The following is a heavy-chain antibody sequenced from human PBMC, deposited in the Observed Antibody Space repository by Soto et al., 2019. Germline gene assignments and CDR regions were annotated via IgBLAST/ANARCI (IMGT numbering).Heavy chain of an antibody. CDR1: GGTFSSYA. CDR2: IIPIFGTA. Sequence: WASVKVSCKASGGTFSSYAISWVRQAPGQGLEWMGGIIPIFGTANYAQKFQGRVTITADESTSTAYMELSSLRSEDTAVYYCARERVVVPAAILHYYYGMDVWGQGTTVTVSS. J-gene: IGHJ6*02. CDR3: ARERVVVPAAILHYYYGMDV. D-gene: IGHD2-2*02. V-gene: IGHV1-69*13.